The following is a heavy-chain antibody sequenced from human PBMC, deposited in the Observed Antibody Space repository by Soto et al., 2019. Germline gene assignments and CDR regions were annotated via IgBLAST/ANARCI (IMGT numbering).Heavy chain of an antibody. V-gene: IGHV4-31*03. CDR2: IYYSGST. Sequence: KTSETLSLTCTVSGGSISSGGYYWSWIRQHPGKGLEWIGYIYYSGSTYYNPSLKSRVTISVDTSKNQFSLKLSSVTAADTAVYYCARFSPRDAFDIWGQGTMVTVSS. CDR1: GGSISSGGYY. J-gene: IGHJ3*02. CDR3: ARFSPRDAFDI.